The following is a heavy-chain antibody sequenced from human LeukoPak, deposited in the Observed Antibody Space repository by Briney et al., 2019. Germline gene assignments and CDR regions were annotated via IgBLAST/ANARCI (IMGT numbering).Heavy chain of an antibody. CDR1: GGSISSSSYY. J-gene: IGHJ4*02. D-gene: IGHD3-3*01. CDR3: ARLRGSFWSGYYVDY. Sequence: SETLSLTCTVSGGSISSSSYYWGGIRQPPGKGLEWIGSIYYSGSTYYNPSLKSRVTISVDTSKNQFSLKLSSVTAADTAVYYFARLRGSFWSGYYVDYWGQGTLVSVSS. V-gene: IGHV4-39*01. CDR2: IYYSGST.